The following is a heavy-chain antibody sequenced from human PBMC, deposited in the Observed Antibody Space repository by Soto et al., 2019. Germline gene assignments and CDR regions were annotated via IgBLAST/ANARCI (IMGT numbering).Heavy chain of an antibody. CDR3: ARGIAVAGTIWFDP. Sequence: SVKVSCKASGGTFSSYTISWVRQAPGQGLEWMGRIIPILGIANYAQKFQGRVTITADKSTSTAYMELSSLRSEDTAVYYCARGIAVAGTIWFDPWGQGTLVTVSS. CDR2: IIPILGIA. D-gene: IGHD6-19*01. CDR1: GGTFSSYT. J-gene: IGHJ5*02. V-gene: IGHV1-69*02.